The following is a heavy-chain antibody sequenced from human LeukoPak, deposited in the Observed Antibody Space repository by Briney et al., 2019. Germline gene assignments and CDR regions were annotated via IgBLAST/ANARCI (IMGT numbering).Heavy chain of an antibody. V-gene: IGHV1-18*01. D-gene: IGHD3-10*01. CDR1: GFTFTSYG. J-gene: IGHJ5*02. Sequence: ASVKLSCTASGFTFTSYGISWVRQAPGQGLEWMGWISAYNGNTNYAQKLQGRVTMTTDTSKSTDYMEMRRLRSDDTAVYYCARGTYYYGSGSYIHNWFDPLGQGTLVTVSS. CDR2: ISAYNGNT. CDR3: ARGTYYYGSGSYIHNWFDP.